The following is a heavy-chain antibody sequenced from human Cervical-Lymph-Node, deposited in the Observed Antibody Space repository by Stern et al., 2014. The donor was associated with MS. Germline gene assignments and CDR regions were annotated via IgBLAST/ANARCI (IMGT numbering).Heavy chain of an antibody. CDR2: IFPVFGTP. CDR1: GGTFSKFP. J-gene: IGHJ5*02. CDR3: ALSSETSDRWYSLGYDL. V-gene: IGHV1-69*01. D-gene: IGHD6-13*01. Sequence: QVQLVESWAEVTKPASSAKVSCKASGGTFSKFPSSLVRQAPGQGLEWMGWIFPVFGTPPYATEFRARVTITADVSTSTVYMELSSLRSDDTAVYYCALSSETSDRWYSLGYDLWGQGTLVTVSS.